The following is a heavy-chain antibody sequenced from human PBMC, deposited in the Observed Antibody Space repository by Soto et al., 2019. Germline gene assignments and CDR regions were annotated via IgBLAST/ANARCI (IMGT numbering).Heavy chain of an antibody. D-gene: IGHD2-2*01. CDR2: FDPEDGET. Sequence: ASVKVSCKVSGYTLTELSMHWVRQAPGKGLEWMGGFDPEDGETIYAQKFQGRVTMTEDTSTDTAYMELSSLRSEDTAVYYCATDFKRDIVVVPAAGWGQGTQVTVSS. J-gene: IGHJ4*02. CDR1: GYTLTELS. V-gene: IGHV1-24*01. CDR3: ATDFKRDIVVVPAAG.